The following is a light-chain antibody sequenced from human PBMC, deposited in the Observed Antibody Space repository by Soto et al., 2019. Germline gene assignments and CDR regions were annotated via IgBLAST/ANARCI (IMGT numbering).Light chain of an antibody. CDR3: QQYNVCHLT. J-gene: IGKJ4*01. CDR2: VAS. Sequence: EIVMTQSPVTLSVSPGDRATLSCRASQSVNSNLAWYQQKPGQTPKLLIYVASTRATGIPARFSGSGSGTEFTLTISSLQSEDFAVYYCQQYNVCHLTFGGGTKVEFK. CDR1: QSVNSN. V-gene: IGKV3-15*01.